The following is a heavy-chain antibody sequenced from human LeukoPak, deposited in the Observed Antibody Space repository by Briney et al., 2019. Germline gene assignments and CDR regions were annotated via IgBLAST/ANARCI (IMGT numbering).Heavy chain of an antibody. CDR2: IIPIFGTA. J-gene: IGHJ4*02. CDR1: GGTFSSYA. Sequence: SVKVSCKASGGTFSSYAISWVRQAPGQGLEWMGGIIPIFGTANYAQKFQGRVTITADESTSTAYMELSSLRPEDTAVYYCARGPHTSFDSSSWYGVVFLWGQGTLVTVSS. D-gene: IGHD6-13*01. CDR3: ARGPHTSFDSSSWYGVVFL. V-gene: IGHV1-69*13.